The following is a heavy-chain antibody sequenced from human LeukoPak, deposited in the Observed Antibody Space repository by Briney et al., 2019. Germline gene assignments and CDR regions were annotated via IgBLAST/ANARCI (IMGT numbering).Heavy chain of an antibody. V-gene: IGHV3-9*01. Sequence: GGSLRLSCAASGFTFNDYAMHWVRQAPGKGLEWVSGISWNSGSIGYADSVKGRFTISRDNAKNSLYLQMNSLRAEDTAVYYCARDEPPGIAVVGGGWGQGTLVTVSS. J-gene: IGHJ4*02. CDR3: ARDEPPGIAVVGGG. CDR1: GFTFNDYA. D-gene: IGHD6-19*01. CDR2: ISWNSGSI.